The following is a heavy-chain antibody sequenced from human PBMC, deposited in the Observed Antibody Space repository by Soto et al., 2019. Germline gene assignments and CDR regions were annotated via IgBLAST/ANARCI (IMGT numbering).Heavy chain of an antibody. Sequence: SETLSLTCTVSGGSISSYYWSWIRQPPGKGLEWIGYIYYSGSTNYNPSLKSRVTISVDTSKNQFSLKLSSVTAADTAVYYCARETPPDAFDIPGQRTTVIVSS. CDR1: GGSISSYY. V-gene: IGHV4-59*01. CDR3: ARETPPDAFDI. D-gene: IGHD2-15*01. CDR2: IYYSGST. J-gene: IGHJ3*02.